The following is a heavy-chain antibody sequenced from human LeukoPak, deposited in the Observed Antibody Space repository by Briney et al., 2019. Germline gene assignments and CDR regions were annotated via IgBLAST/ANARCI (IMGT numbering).Heavy chain of an antibody. J-gene: IGHJ4*02. V-gene: IGHV3-23*01. CDR2: LSGSGGST. CDR1: GITFSSYA. Sequence: GGSLRLSCAASGITFSSYAMTWVRQAPGKGLEWVSALSGSGGSTYYADSVRGRVSISRDNSKNTLYLQMNSLRAEDTAVYYCAKLKTLRIVAAIDFDYWGQGTLVTVSS. D-gene: IGHD1-26*01. CDR3: AKLKTLRIVAAIDFDY.